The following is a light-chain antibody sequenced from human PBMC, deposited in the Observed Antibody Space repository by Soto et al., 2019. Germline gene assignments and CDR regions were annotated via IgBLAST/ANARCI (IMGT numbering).Light chain of an antibody. V-gene: IGKV3-15*01. J-gene: IGKJ4*01. CDR3: QQYTNWPPLT. Sequence: EVIVTRCQATQSVSLGVTATLSCRASQSVSSNLAWYQQKPGQAPRLLIYGASTRATGIPARFSGSVYGTEFTLAISSLQSEHFAGYYGQQYTNWPPLTIGGGTKVDIK. CDR1: QSVSSN. CDR2: GAS.